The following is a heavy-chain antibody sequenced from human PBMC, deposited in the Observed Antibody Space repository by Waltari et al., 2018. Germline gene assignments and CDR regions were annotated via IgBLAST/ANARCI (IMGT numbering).Heavy chain of an antibody. D-gene: IGHD2-2*02. CDR3: AREDICRSTTCYTLDY. J-gene: IGHJ4*02. V-gene: IGHV3-30*01. CDR1: GFTFSRSS. Sequence: QVQMVESGGGVVQPGRSLRLSCAASGFTFSRSSIHWVRQAPGKGLEWVALMSYDGSSKYYADSVKGRFTVSRDNSKNTVYLQLNSLRVEDTAVYYCAREDICRSTTCYTLDYWGLGTLVTVSS. CDR2: MSYDGSSK.